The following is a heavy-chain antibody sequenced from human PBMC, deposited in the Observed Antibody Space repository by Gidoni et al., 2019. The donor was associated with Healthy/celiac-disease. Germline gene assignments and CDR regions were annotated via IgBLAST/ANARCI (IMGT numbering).Heavy chain of an antibody. CDR2: IIPIFGTA. D-gene: IGHD2-21*02. V-gene: IGHV1-69*01. Sequence: QVQLVQSGAELKKPGSSVKVSCKASGGTFSSYAISWVRQAPGQGLEWMGGIIPIFGTANYAQKFQGRVTITADESTSTAYMELSSLRSEDTAVYYCARDQSRDIVVVTAHSTWFDPWGQGTLVTVSS. CDR3: ARDQSRDIVVVTAHSTWFDP. J-gene: IGHJ5*02. CDR1: GGTFSSYA.